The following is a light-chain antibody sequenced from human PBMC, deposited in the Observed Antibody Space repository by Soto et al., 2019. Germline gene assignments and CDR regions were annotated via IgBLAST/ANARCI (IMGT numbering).Light chain of an antibody. CDR2: DAS. CDR3: QHYNYGQYT. Sequence: EIVMTQSPATLSLSPGERATLSCRASQTIDNTLAWYQRKPGQAPRLLIYDASTRATGVPARFSGSGSGTDFTLTISSLQSEDFAVYYCQHYNYGQYTFGQGTKVDIK. V-gene: IGKV3-15*01. CDR1: QTIDNT. J-gene: IGKJ2*01.